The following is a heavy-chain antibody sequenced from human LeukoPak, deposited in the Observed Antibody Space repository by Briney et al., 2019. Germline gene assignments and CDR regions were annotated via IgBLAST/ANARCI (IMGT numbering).Heavy chain of an antibody. CDR2: IYYSGST. D-gene: IGHD6-13*01. Sequence: PSETLSLTCTVSGASFSSSTYYWGWIRQPPGKGLEWIGSIYYSGSTYYNPSLKSRVTMSVDTSRNQFSLKLSSVTAADTAVYYCARHAGGISATGTRPFYYWGQGTLVTVSS. CDR3: ARHAGGISATGTRPFYY. J-gene: IGHJ4*02. CDR1: GASFSSSTYY. V-gene: IGHV4-39*01.